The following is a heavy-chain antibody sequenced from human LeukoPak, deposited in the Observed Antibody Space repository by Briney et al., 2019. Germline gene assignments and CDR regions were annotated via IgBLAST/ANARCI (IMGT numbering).Heavy chain of an antibody. D-gene: IGHD3-10*01. CDR2: MKPNSGGT. CDR1: GYTVTGYY. J-gene: IGHJ5*02. V-gene: IGHV1-2*02. CDR3: ARTGILWLAFDP. Sequence: ASVKVSCTASGYTVTGYYMHWLRQSPGQRLGWMGWMKPNSGGTIYAQKFQGRVTMTRDTSISTAYMERSRLRSDDTAVYYCARTGILWLAFDPCGQGTLVTASS.